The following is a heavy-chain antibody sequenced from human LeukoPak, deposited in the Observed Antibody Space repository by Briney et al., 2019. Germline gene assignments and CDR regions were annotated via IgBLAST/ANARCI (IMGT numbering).Heavy chain of an antibody. CDR2: INPNSGDT. V-gene: IGHV1-2*02. J-gene: IGHJ4*02. D-gene: IGHD3-22*01. CDR1: GYTFTGYY. Sequence: ASVKVSCKASGYTFTGYYMHWVRQAPGQGLEWMGWINPNSGDTNYAQKFQGRVTMTRDTSISTAYMELSRLRSDDTAIYYCAREDYYDSGSSDYWGQGTLVTVSS. CDR3: AREDYYDSGSSDY.